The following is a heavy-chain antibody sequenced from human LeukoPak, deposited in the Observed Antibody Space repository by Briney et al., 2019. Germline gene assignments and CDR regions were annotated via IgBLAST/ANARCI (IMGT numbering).Heavy chain of an antibody. V-gene: IGHV3-23*01. Sequence: GGSLRLSCAASGFTFSSYAMSWVRQAPGKGLEWVSAISGSGGSTYYADSVKGRFTISRDNSKYTLYLQMNSLRAEDTAVYYCAKGVYDYYYGMDVWGQGTTVTVSS. CDR1: GFTFSSYA. CDR3: AKGVYDYYYGMDV. J-gene: IGHJ6*02. CDR2: ISGSGGST.